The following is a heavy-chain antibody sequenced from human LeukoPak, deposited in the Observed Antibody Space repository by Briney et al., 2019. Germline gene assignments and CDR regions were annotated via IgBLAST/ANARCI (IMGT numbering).Heavy chain of an antibody. CDR1: GGSISSGDYY. J-gene: IGHJ4*02. CDR3: ARDRPGVFNFDY. Sequence: PSQTLSLTCTVSGGSISSGDYYWSWIRQPPGKGLEWIGYIYYSGSTYYNPSLKSRVTISVDTSKNQFSLKLSSVTAADTAVYYCARDRPGVFNFDYWGQGTLVTVSS. V-gene: IGHV4-30-4*01. CDR2: IYYSGST. D-gene: IGHD1-14*01.